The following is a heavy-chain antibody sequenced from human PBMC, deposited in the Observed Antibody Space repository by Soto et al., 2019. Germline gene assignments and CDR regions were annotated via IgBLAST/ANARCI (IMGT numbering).Heavy chain of an antibody. CDR2: IHHSGST. V-gene: IGHV4-59*01. D-gene: IGHD3-22*01. J-gene: IGHJ4*02. CDR3: ARGIYDSSGYYTRIFDY. CDR1: GGSISSYY. Sequence: SETLSLTCTVSGGSISSYYWSWIRQPPGKGLEWIGYIHHSGSTDYNPSLKSRVTISVDTSKNQFSLRLSSVTAADTAIYYCARGIYDSSGYYTRIFDYWGQGTMVTVS.